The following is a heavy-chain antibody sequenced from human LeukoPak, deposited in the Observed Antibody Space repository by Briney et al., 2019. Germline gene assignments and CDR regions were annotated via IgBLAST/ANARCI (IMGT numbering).Heavy chain of an antibody. D-gene: IGHD3-22*01. J-gene: IGHJ3*02. CDR2: IHNSGST. V-gene: IGHV4-59*01. CDR3: ARCRSYDSSGYCDAVDI. Sequence: KPSETLSLTCSAANGSISSDYWTWIRQPPGKGLEWIGYIHNSGSTNYNPSLKSRVTISVDTSKKQFSLKLSSVTAADTAVYYCARCRSYDSSGYCDAVDIWGQGTMVTVSS. CDR1: NGSISSDY.